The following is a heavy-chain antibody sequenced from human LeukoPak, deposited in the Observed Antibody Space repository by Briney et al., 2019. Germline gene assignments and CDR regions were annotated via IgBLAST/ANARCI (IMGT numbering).Heavy chain of an antibody. CDR1: GGPISSGSYY. Sequence: KSSQTLSLTCTVSGGPISSGSYYWSSILQPAGKGLEWIGRIYTSGSTNYNPSLKSRVTISVDTSKNQFSLKLSSVTAADTAVYYCARDHDYGDYYEYWGQGTLVTVSS. V-gene: IGHV4-61*02. CDR2: IYTSGST. D-gene: IGHD4-17*01. CDR3: ARDHDYGDYYEY. J-gene: IGHJ4*02.